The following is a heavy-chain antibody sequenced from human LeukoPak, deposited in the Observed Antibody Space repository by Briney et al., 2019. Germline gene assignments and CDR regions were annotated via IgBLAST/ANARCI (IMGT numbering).Heavy chain of an antibody. CDR3: ATDPGYCSSTTCDTFDY. Sequence: GASVKVSCKASGYTFTSSGISWVRQAPGQGLEWMGWISTHDVNTKYAQKLQGRVTLTTDTSTSTAYMELRSLRSDDTAVYYCATDPGYCSSTTCDTFDYWGQGTLVTVSS. CDR2: ISTHDVNT. D-gene: IGHD2-2*01. J-gene: IGHJ4*02. CDR1: GYTFTSSG. V-gene: IGHV1-18*01.